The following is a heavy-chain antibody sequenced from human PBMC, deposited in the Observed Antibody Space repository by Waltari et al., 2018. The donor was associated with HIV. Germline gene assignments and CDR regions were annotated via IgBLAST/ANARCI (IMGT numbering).Heavy chain of an antibody. J-gene: IGHJ4*02. CDR1: GFTFSSYW. V-gene: IGHV3-7*01. Sequence: EVQLVESGGGLVQPGGSLRLSCAASGFTFSSYWMSWVRQAPGKGLEWVANIKQDGSEKYYVDSVKGRFTISRDNAKNSLYLQMNSLRAEDTAVYYCAREGAIYDYIWGSYRYTDFDYWGQGTLVTVSS. CDR3: AREGAIYDYIWGSYRYTDFDY. D-gene: IGHD3-16*02. CDR2: IKQDGSEK.